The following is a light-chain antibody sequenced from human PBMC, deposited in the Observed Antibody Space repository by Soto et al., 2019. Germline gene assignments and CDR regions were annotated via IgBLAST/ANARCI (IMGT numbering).Light chain of an antibody. CDR1: QSVSSSY. V-gene: IGKV3D-20*01. CDR3: QQYGSSSWT. Sequence: EIVLTHSPGTLSLSPGERATLSCSASQSVSSSYLAWYQQKPGLAPRLLIYDASYRANGIPDRFSGSGSGTDFTLTISRLEPEDFVVYYCQQYGSSSWTFGQGTKVDIK. J-gene: IGKJ1*01. CDR2: DAS.